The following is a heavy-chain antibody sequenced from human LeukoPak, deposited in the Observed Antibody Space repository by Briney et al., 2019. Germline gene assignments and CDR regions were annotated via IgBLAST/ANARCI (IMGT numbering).Heavy chain of an antibody. V-gene: IGHV4-34*01. CDR3: ARGKSVTYYFDY. Sequence: SETLSLTCAVYGGSFSGYYWSWIRQPPGKGLEWIGEINHSGSTNYNPSLKSRVTISVDTSKNQFSLKLSSVTAADAAVYYCARGKSVTYYFDYWGQGTLVTVSS. CDR1: GGSFSGYY. CDR2: INHSGST. D-gene: IGHD2-21*02. J-gene: IGHJ4*02.